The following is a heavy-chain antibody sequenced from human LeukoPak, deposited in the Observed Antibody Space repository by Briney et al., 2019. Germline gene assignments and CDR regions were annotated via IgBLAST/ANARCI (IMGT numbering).Heavy chain of an antibody. V-gene: IGHV1-24*01. CDR1: GYTLTELS. Sequence: GASVKDSCKVSGYTLTELSMHWVRQAPGKGLEWMGGFDPEDGETIYAQKFQGRVTMTEDTSTDTAYMELSSLRSEDTAVYYCATLRITMIVVVTSPYAFDIWGQGTMVTVSS. CDR2: FDPEDGET. D-gene: IGHD3-22*01. J-gene: IGHJ3*02. CDR3: ATLRITMIVVVTSPYAFDI.